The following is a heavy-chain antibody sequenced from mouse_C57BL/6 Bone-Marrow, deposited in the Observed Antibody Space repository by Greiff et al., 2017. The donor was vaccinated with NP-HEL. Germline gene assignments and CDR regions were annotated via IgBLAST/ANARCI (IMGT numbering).Heavy chain of an antibody. CDR2: IWSGGST. V-gene: IGHV2-2*01. CDR3: ARKGYYGSSPYWYFDV. Sequence: QVQLQQSGPGLVQPSQSLSITCTVSGFSLTSYGVHWVRQSPGKGLEWLGVIWSGGSTDYNAAFISSLSISKDNSKSQVFFKMNSLQADDTAIYYCARKGYYGSSPYWYFDVWGTGTTVTVSS. D-gene: IGHD1-1*01. J-gene: IGHJ1*03. CDR1: GFSLTSYG.